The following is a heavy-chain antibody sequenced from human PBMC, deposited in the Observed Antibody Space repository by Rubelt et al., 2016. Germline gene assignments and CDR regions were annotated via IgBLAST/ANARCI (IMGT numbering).Heavy chain of an antibody. CDR2: IHYTGRT. Sequence: QVQLQESGPGLVKPSETLSLTCTVSGGSISSYFWSWIRQPPGEGLEWIAYIHYTGRTNYNPSLKSRVTIALDTTKNQCSLKLTSVTAADTAVYFCARTLDSGTLDYWGQGTLVAVSS. CDR3: ARTLDSGTLDY. CDR1: GGSISSYF. J-gene: IGHJ4*02. D-gene: IGHD3-10*01. V-gene: IGHV4-59*01.